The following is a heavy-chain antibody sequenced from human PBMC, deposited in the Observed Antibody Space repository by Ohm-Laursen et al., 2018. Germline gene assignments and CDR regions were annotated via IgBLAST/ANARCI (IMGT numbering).Heavy chain of an antibody. CDR1: GGSISSSSYY. J-gene: IGHJ4*02. CDR2: IYYSGST. Sequence: SDTLSLTCSVSGGSISSSSYYWAWIRQPPGKGLEWIGSIYYSGSTNYNPSVKSRVTISVDTSKNQFALDLTSVTAADTAVYYCARVPPKVGNTGIMVDCWGQGTLVTVSS. V-gene: IGHV4-39*06. D-gene: IGHD1-1*01. CDR3: ARVPPKVGNTGIMVDC.